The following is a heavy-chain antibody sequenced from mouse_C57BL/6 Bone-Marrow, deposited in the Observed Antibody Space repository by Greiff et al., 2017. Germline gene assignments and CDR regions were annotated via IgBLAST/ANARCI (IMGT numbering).Heavy chain of an antibody. CDR3: ARGNYGSSYDFDY. CDR1: GFTFSDYG. CDR2: ISSGSSTI. D-gene: IGHD1-1*01. Sequence: EVQLVESGGGLVKPGGSLKLSCAASGFTFSDYGMHWVRQAPEKGLEWVAYISSGSSTIYYADTVKGRFTISRDNAKNTLFLQMTSLRSEDTAMYYCARGNYGSSYDFDYGGQGTTLTVSS. J-gene: IGHJ2*01. V-gene: IGHV5-17*01.